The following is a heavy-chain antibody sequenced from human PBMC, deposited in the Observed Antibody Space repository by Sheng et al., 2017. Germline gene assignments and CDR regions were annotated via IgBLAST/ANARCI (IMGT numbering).Heavy chain of an antibody. J-gene: IGHJ2*01. Sequence: QVQLQESGPGLVKPSETLSLTCTVSGYSISSGYYWGWIWQPPGKGLEWIGSMYHGGSTYYNPSLKSRVTISVDTSKNQLSLKLISVTAADTAVYYCARGLVLFYWYFDLWGRGTRGH. V-gene: IGHV4-38-2*02. CDR3: ARGLVLFYWYFDL. CDR2: MYHGGST. CDR1: GYSISSGYY. D-gene: IGHD6-6*01.